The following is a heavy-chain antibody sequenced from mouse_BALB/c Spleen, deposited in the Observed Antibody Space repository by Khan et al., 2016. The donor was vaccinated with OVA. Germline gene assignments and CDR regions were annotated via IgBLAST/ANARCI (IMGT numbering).Heavy chain of an antibody. CDR1: GYTFTDFT. CDR2: VNTYYGDA. V-gene: IGHV1S137*01. Sequence: QVQLQQSGAELVRPGVSVKISCKGSGYTFTDFTMHWVKQSHAKSLEWIGVVNTYYGDATYNQKFKGKATMTVDKSSTTAYVELARLPSEDSAIYLGARGGGGDRFANWGQGTLVTVSA. CDR3: ARGGGGDRFAN. J-gene: IGHJ3*01.